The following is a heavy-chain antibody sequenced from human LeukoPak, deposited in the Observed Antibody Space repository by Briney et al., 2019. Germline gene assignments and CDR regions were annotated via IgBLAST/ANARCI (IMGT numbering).Heavy chain of an antibody. CDR1: GFTFSSYS. CDR3: ASTTRVFDY. V-gene: IGHV3-21*01. Sequence: GGSLRLSCAASGFTFSSYSMTWVRQAPGKGLEWVSSISSSSSYICYADSVKGRFTISRDNAKNSLYLQMNSLRAEDTAVYYCASTTRVFDYWGQGTLVTVSS. J-gene: IGHJ4*02. CDR2: ISSSSSYI. D-gene: IGHD3-10*01.